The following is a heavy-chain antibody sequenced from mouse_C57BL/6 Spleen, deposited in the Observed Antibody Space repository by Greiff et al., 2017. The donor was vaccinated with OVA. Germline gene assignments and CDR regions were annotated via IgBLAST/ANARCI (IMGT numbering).Heavy chain of an antibody. D-gene: IGHD2-2*01. CDR1: GYTFTSYW. CDR3: ALMVTRFAY. CDR2: IDPSDSYT. Sequence: QVQLQQPGAELVKPGASVKLSCKASGYTFTSYWMPWVKQRPGQGLEWIGEIDPSDSYTNYNQKFKGKATLTVDTSSSTAYMQLSSLTSEDSAVYYCALMVTRFAYWGQGTLVTVSA. J-gene: IGHJ3*01. V-gene: IGHV1-50*01.